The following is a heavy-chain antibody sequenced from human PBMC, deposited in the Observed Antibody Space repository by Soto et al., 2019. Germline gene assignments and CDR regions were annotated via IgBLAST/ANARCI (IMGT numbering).Heavy chain of an antibody. V-gene: IGHV4-39*01. Sequence: QLQLQESGPGLVKPSETLSLTCTVSGGSISSSSYYWGWIRQPPGKGLEWIGSIYYSGSTYYNPSHKSRVTISVDASKNQFSLKLSSVTAADTAVYYCARSGQWLVGMDVWGQGTTVTVSS. CDR2: IYYSGST. CDR1: GGSISSSSYY. CDR3: ARSGQWLVGMDV. D-gene: IGHD6-19*01. J-gene: IGHJ6*02.